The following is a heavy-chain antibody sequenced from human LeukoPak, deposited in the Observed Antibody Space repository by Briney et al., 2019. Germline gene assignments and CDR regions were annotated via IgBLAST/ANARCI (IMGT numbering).Heavy chain of an antibody. J-gene: IGHJ5*02. D-gene: IGHD3-3*01. CDR3: AREGQMRAPGLYYDSQRSGWFDP. V-gene: IGHV4-59*01. CDR1: GGSISSYY. CDR2: IYYSGST. Sequence: SETLSLTCTVSGGSISSYYWSWIRQPPGKGLEWIGYIYYSGSTNYNPSLKSRVTISVDTSKNQFSLKLSSVTAADTAVYYCAREGQMRAPGLYYDSQRSGWFDPWGQGTLVTVSS.